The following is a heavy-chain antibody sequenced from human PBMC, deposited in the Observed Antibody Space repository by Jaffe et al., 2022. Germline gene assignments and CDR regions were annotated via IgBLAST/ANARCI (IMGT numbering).Heavy chain of an antibody. CDR3: AKVKSSSGFTGLGYFDY. CDR1: GFTFSSYA. CDR2: ISGSGGST. D-gene: IGHD6-19*01. V-gene: IGHV3-23*01. Sequence: EVQLLESGGGLVQPGGSLRLSCAASGFTFSSYAMSWVRQAPGKGLEWVSAISGSGGSTYYADSVKGRFTISRDNSKNTLYLQMNSLRAEDTAVYYCAKVKSSSGFTGLGYFDYWGQGTLVTVSS. J-gene: IGHJ4*02.